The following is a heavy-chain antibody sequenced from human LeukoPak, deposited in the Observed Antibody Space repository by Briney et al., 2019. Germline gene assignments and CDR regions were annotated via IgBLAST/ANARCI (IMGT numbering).Heavy chain of an antibody. J-gene: IGHJ5*02. V-gene: IGHV3-23*01. CDR3: AKAFHFDFWSGYSSWFDP. CDR1: GFTFSTYA. CDR2: ISGSGSAT. D-gene: IGHD3-3*01. Sequence: GESLRLSCAASGFTFSTYAMSWFRQAPGKGLEWVSSISGSGSATYYADPGKGRFTISRDNSKDTLYLQMNSLRADDTAVYYCAKAFHFDFWSGYSSWFDPWGQGTVVTVSS.